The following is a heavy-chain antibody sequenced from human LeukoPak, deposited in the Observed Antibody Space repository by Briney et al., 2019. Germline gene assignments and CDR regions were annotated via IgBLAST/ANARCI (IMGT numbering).Heavy chain of an antibody. D-gene: IGHD3-10*01. J-gene: IGHJ3*02. Sequence: GGSLRLSCAASGLTFSTYAMSWVRQAPGKGLEWVSVIYSGGSTYYADSVKGRFTISRDNSKNTLYLQMNSLRAEDTAVYYCAKERPVGETFDIWSQGTMVTVSS. CDR1: GLTFSTYA. CDR3: AKERPVGETFDI. V-gene: IGHV3-23*03. CDR2: IYSGGST.